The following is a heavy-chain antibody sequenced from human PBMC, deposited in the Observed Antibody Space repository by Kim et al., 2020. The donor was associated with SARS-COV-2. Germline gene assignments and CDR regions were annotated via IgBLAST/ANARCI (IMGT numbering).Heavy chain of an antibody. CDR1: GFTFSSYA. V-gene: IGHV3-23*01. CDR3: AKVTWDGREDY. J-gene: IGHJ4*02. D-gene: IGHD1-26*01. CDR2: ISDNGGGT. Sequence: GGSLRLSCAASGFTFSSYAMSWVRQAPGKGLEWVSAISDNGGGTYYGDSVKGRFTISRDNSKNTLYLQMNSLRAEDTAVYYCAKVTWDGREDYWGQGTLVTVSS.